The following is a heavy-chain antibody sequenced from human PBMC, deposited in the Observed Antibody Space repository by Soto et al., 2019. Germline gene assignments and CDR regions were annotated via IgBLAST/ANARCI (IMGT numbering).Heavy chain of an antibody. CDR3: ARPLSIAAAGTALFFDY. CDR1: GYTFTSYY. V-gene: IGHV1-46*01. CDR2: INPSGGST. Sequence: ASVKVSCKAFGYTFTSYYMHWVRQAPGQGLEWMGIINPSGGSTSYAQKFQGRVTMTRDTSTSTVYMELSSLRPEDTAVYYCARPLSIAAAGTALFFDYWGQGSLVTVSS. D-gene: IGHD6-13*01. J-gene: IGHJ4*02.